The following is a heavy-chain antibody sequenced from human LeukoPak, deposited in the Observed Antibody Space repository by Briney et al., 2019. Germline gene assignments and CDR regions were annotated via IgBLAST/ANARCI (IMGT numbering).Heavy chain of an antibody. D-gene: IGHD3-10*01. V-gene: IGHV4-34*01. J-gene: IGHJ4*02. CDR1: GESFSGYY. CDR2: INQSGRT. CDR3: ARGRDSGSGSLTLDY. Sequence: SETLSLTCAVYGESFSGYYWSWIRQPPGKRLEWIGEINQSGRTNYKPSLKSRVTISADTSKNQFSLKLSSVTAADTAVYYCARGRDSGSGSLTLDYWGQGTLVTVSS.